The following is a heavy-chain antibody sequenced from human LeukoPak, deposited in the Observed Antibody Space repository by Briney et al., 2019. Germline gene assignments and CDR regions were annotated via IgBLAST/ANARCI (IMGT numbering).Heavy chain of an antibody. CDR1: GGSFSGYY. Sequence: SETQSLTCAVYGGSFSGYYWSWIRQPPGKGLEWIGEINHSGSTNYNPSLKSRVTISVDTSKNQFSLKLSSVTAADTAVYYCARGMPNDYGDLESNDYWGQGTLVTVSS. V-gene: IGHV4-34*01. CDR2: INHSGST. D-gene: IGHD4-17*01. J-gene: IGHJ4*02. CDR3: ARGMPNDYGDLESNDY.